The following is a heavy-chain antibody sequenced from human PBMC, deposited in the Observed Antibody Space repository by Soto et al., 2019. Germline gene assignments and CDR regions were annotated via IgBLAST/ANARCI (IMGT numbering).Heavy chain of an antibody. V-gene: IGHV3-23*01. J-gene: IGHJ5*02. CDR2: ISADGGGT. D-gene: IGHD2-21*02. CDR3: AKCNVLVTTSGGWCNWFDP. Sequence: QLLESGGGLVQPGGSLRLSCTASEFTFANFAMSWVRQAPGKGLEWVSGISADGGGTYYAGSVKGRFTISRDNSKKTMYLQLNSLRDEDTAVYYCAKCNVLVTTSGGWCNWFDPWGQGTPVTVSS. CDR1: EFTFANFA.